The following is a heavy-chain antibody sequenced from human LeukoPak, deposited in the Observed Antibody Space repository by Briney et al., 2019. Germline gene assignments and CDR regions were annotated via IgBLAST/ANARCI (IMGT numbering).Heavy chain of an antibody. Sequence: ASVKVSCKASGGTFSSYAISWVRQAPGQGLEWMGGIIPIFGTANYAQKFQGRVTITADESTSTAYMELSSLRSEDTAVYYCARGGSGIVVDNFDYWGQGTLVTVSS. CDR1: GGTFSSYA. V-gene: IGHV1-69*13. D-gene: IGHD3-22*01. J-gene: IGHJ4*02. CDR3: ARGGSGIVVDNFDY. CDR2: IIPIFGTA.